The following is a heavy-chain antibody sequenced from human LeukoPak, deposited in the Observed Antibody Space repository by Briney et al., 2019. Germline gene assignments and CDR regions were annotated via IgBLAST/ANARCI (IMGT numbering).Heavy chain of an antibody. V-gene: IGHV3-23*01. D-gene: IGHD1-1*01. CDR2: ISARDGRT. CDR1: GFIFSDHA. Sequence: GGSLRLSCPASGFIFSDHAMNWVRQAPGKGLEWVSIISARDGRTCYADSVKGRFTISRDNSKNTLYLQMNSLRVEDTAVYYCAKDRNDWKQGIDSWGQGTLVTVST. CDR3: AKDRNDWKQGIDS. J-gene: IGHJ4*02.